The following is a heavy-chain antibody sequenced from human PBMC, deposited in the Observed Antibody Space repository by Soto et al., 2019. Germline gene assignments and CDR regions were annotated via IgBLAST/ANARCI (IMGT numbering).Heavy chain of an antibody. V-gene: IGHV3-7*04. CDR1: GFTFSSYW. D-gene: IGHD5-12*01. CDR3: ASDPNIVTTIRVRYYYYGMDV. Sequence: EVQLVESGGGLVQPGGSLRLSCAASGFTFSSYWMTWVRQAPGKGLEWVANIKQDGSEKYYVDSVKGRFTISRDNAKNSLYLQMNSLRAEDTAVYYCASDPNIVTTIRVRYYYYGMDVWGQGTTVTVSS. CDR2: IKQDGSEK. J-gene: IGHJ6*02.